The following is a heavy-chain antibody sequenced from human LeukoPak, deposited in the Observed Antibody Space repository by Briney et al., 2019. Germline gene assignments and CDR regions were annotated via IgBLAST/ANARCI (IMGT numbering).Heavy chain of an antibody. V-gene: IGHV3-66*01. CDR3: ARVDYGDYGFGY. CDR1: GFTVSSNY. D-gene: IGHD4-17*01. J-gene: IGHJ4*02. Sequence: GGSLRLSCAASGFTVSSNYMSWVRQAPGKGLEWVSVIYSGGSTYYADSVKGRFTISRDNSKNTLYLQMNSLRAEDTAVYYCARVDYGDYGFGYWGQGTLVTVSS. CDR2: IYSGGST.